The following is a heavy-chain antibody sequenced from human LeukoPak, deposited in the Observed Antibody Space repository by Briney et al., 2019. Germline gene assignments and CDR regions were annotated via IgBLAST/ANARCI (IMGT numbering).Heavy chain of an antibody. D-gene: IGHD2-15*01. J-gene: IGHJ4*02. Sequence: GGSLRLSCAASGLTISNNFMGWVRQAPGKGLEWVSVIYNSGSTYYADSVKGRFTISRDNSKNTLYLQMSSLRAEDTAVYYCVSCSGGSCYFPYWGQGTLVTVSS. CDR2: IYNSGST. V-gene: IGHV3-66*01. CDR1: GLTISNNF. CDR3: VSCSGGSCYFPY.